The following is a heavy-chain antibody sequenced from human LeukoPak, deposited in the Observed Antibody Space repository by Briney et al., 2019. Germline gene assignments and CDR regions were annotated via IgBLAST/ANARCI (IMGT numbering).Heavy chain of an antibody. CDR2: IYYSGST. CDR1: GGSISSYY. CDR3: ARSMIVVSRWFDP. V-gene: IGHV4-59*12. D-gene: IGHD3-22*01. Sequence: SETLSLTCTVSGGSISSYYWSWIRQPPGKGLEWIGYIYYSGSTNYNPSLKSRVTISVDTSKNQFSLKLRSVTAADTAVYYCARSMIVVSRWFDPWGQGTLVTVSS. J-gene: IGHJ5*02.